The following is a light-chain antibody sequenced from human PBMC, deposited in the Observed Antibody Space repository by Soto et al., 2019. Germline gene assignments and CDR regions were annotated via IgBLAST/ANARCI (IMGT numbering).Light chain of an antibody. CDR1: QDISTY. J-gene: IGKJ4*01. CDR2: AAS. Sequence: DLQMTQSPSSVSASVGDIVTITCRASQDISTYLAWYQQRPGKAPNLLIYAASTLQSGVPSRFSGSGSATDFTLTISSLQPEDSPTSYYQQTNSFPLTFGGGTKVQIK. V-gene: IGKV1-12*01. CDR3: QQTNSFPLT.